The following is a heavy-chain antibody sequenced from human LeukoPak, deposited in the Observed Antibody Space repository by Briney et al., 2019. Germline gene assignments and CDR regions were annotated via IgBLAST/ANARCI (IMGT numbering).Heavy chain of an antibody. J-gene: IGHJ6*03. CDR2: ISSSSSNI. CDR3: AREAAGYYYYMDV. Sequence: PGGSLRLSCAASGFTFSSYRMNWVRQAPGKGLEWVSYISSSSSNIYYADSVKGRFTISRDNAKTSLDLHMNSLRAEDTAVYYCAREAAGYYYYMDVWGKGTTVTVSS. V-gene: IGHV3-48*04. D-gene: IGHD2-15*01. CDR1: GFTFSSYR.